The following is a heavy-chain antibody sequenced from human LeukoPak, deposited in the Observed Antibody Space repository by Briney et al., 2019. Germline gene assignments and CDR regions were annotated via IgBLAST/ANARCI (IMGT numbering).Heavy chain of an antibody. J-gene: IGHJ3*02. CDR3: ARLSVGTSGAYGDAFDI. D-gene: IGHD4-17*01. CDR2: AIPIFGTA. CDR1: AGTFSSYA. V-gene: IGHV1-69*05. Sequence: SVKVSCKASAGTFSSYAISWVRQAPGQGLEWMGGAIPIFGTANYAKNCQGTVTITTDASTRPAYMGRSSLRSTHTGVYFRARLSVGTSGAYGDAFDIWGQGTMATVPS.